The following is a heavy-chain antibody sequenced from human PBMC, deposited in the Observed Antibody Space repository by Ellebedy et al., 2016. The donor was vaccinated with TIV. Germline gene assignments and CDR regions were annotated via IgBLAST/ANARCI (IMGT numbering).Heavy chain of an antibody. CDR1: GGSISSGGNY. J-gene: IGHJ6*02. CDR3: AVAGVMSTTFTTDYDGMDV. Sequence: MPSETLSLTCTVSGGSISSGGNYWSWIRQHPGKGLEWIGYISYSGSTYYNPSLKSRVTISVYTSTNQFSLKLSSVTAADTAVYYCAVAGVMSTTFTTDYDGMDVWGQGTMVTVSS. V-gene: IGHV4-31*03. D-gene: IGHD4-11*01. CDR2: ISYSGST.